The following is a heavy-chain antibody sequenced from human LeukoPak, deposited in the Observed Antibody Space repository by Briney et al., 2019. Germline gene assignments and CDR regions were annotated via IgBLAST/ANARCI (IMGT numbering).Heavy chain of an antibody. J-gene: IGHJ4*02. D-gene: IGHD5-24*01. Sequence: PVGSLRLSCAASGFTFSTYAMSWVRQAPGKGLEWVSAISGSGGSTNYADSVKGRFTISRDNSKNTLYLQMNSLRAEDTAVYYCAKENGYNYYFDYWGQGTLVTVSS. CDR2: ISGSGGST. CDR3: AKENGYNYYFDY. V-gene: IGHV3-23*01. CDR1: GFTFSTYA.